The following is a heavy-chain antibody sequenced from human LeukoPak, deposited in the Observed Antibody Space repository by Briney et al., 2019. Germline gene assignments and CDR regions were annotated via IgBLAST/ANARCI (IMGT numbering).Heavy chain of an antibody. CDR2: IWYDGSNK. V-gene: IGHV3-33*01. D-gene: IGHD6-19*01. Sequence: PGGSLRLSCAASGFTFSSYGMHWVRQAPGKGLEWVAVIWYDGSNKYYADSVKGRFTISRDNSKNTLYLQMNSPRAEDTAVYYCARAGGSIAVAGHDAFDIWGQGTMVTVSS. J-gene: IGHJ3*02. CDR1: GFTFSSYG. CDR3: ARAGGSIAVAGHDAFDI.